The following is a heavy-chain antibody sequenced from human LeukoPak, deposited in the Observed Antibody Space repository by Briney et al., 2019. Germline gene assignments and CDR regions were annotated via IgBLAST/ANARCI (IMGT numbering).Heavy chain of an antibody. Sequence: ASVKVSCKASGYTFTSYAISWVRQAPGQGLEWMGWIGAYNGNTNYAQKLQGRVAMTTDTSTSTAYMELRSLRSDDTAVYYCARDVAQTDDFWSGSDAFDIWGQGTMVTVSS. CDR1: GYTFTSYA. CDR3: ARDVAQTDDFWSGSDAFDI. J-gene: IGHJ3*02. D-gene: IGHD3-3*01. CDR2: IGAYNGNT. V-gene: IGHV1-18*01.